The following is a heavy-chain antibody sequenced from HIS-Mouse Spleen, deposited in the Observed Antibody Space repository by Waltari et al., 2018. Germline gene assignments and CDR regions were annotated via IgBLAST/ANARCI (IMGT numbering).Heavy chain of an antibody. V-gene: IGHV3-30*04. CDR2: ISYDGSNK. J-gene: IGHJ2*01. CDR3: AREIPYSSSWYDWYFDL. CDR1: SYA. Sequence: SYAMHWVRQAPGKGLEWVAVISYDGSNKYYADSVKGRFTISRDNSKNTLYLQMNSLRAEDTAVYYCAREIPYSSSWYDWYFDLWGRGTLVTVSS. D-gene: IGHD6-13*01.